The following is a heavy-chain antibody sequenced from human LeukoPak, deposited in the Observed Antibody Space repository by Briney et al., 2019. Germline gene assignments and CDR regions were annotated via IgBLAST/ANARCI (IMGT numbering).Heavy chain of an antibody. Sequence: GGSLRLSCVASGFTFSDHYMNWIRQTPGKGLEWLSYISSSSHDIKYADSVEGRFTVSRDNSKRSLYLEMNSLRVEDTAVYYCVRWAREADVWGQGTQVIVSS. CDR3: VRWAREADV. CDR2: ISSSSHDI. J-gene: IGHJ4*02. D-gene: IGHD2-15*01. CDR1: GFTFSDHY. V-gene: IGHV3-11*03.